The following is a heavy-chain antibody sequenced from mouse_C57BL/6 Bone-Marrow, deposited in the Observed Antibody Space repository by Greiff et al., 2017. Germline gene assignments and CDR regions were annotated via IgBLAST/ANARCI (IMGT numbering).Heavy chain of an antibody. J-gene: IGHJ4*01. CDR1: GFTFSDYG. V-gene: IGHV5-17*01. Sequence: EVMLVESGGGLVKPGGSLKLSCAASGFTFSDYGMHWVRQAPEKGLEWVAYISSGSSTIYYADTVKGRFTISRDNAKNTLFLQMTSLRSEDTAMYYCASAAQAHYYAMDYWGQGTSVTVSS. CDR3: ASAAQAHYYAMDY. D-gene: IGHD3-2*02. CDR2: ISSGSSTI.